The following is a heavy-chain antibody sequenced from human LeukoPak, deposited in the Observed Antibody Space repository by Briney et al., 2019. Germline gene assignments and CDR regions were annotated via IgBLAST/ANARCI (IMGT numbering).Heavy chain of an antibody. CDR3: ARDRRENWFDP. CDR2: VYAGGAT. V-gene: IGHV3-53*01. Sequence: GGSLRLSCAASDFSVTDNYVTWVRQAPGKGLQWVSSVYAGGATYYADSVRDRFTISRDKSKNTVYLQMTSLRVEDTAVYYCARDRRENWFDPWGQGTLVTVSS. J-gene: IGHJ5*02. CDR1: DFSVTDNY.